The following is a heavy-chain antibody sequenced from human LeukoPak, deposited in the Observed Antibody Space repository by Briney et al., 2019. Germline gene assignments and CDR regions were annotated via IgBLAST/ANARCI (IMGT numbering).Heavy chain of an antibody. CDR3: ARVELITIFGVVNGMDV. Sequence: PGGSLRLSCAASGFTFSSYGMHWVRQAPGKGLEWVAVIWYDGSNKYYADSVKGRFTISRDNSKNTLYLQMNSLRAEDTAVYYCARVELITIFGVVNGMDVWGQGTTVTVSS. J-gene: IGHJ6*02. D-gene: IGHD3-3*01. CDR1: GFTFSSYG. V-gene: IGHV3-33*01. CDR2: IWYDGSNK.